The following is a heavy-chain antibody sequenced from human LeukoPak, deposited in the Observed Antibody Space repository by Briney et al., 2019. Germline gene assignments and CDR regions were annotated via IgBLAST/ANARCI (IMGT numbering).Heavy chain of an antibody. CDR2: IKSDGTSI. CDR1: GFTFSSYW. CDR3: AREQYYYDTSGSHKLDY. D-gene: IGHD3-22*01. Sequence: GGSLRLSCAASGFTFSSYWIHWVRQAPGKGLEWVSRIKSDGTSISYADSVKGRFTISRDNAKNTLYLQMNSLRAEDTAVYYCAREQYYYDTSGSHKLDYWGQGTLVTVSS. V-gene: IGHV3-74*01. J-gene: IGHJ4*02.